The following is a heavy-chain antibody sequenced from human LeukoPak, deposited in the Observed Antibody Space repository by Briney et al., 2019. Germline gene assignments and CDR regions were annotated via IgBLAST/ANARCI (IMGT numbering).Heavy chain of an antibody. D-gene: IGHD2-15*01. CDR1: GYTFTDYY. CDR2: INPNTGHT. V-gene: IGHV1-2*02. CDR3: ARAGYCSGGSCRNWIDP. J-gene: IGHJ5*02. Sequence: ASVKVSCKASGYTFTDYYMHWVRQAPGQGLEWMGWINPNTGHTNYPQKFQGRVTMTRDTSITAAYMDLSRLSSDDTALYYCARAGYCSGGSCRNWIDPWGQGTLVTVSS.